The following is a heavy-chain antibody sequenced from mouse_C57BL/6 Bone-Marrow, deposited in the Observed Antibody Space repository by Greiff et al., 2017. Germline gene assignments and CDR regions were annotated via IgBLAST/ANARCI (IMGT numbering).Heavy chain of an antibody. CDR2: IDPSDSET. CDR3: ARGIPYDYDDAMDY. J-gene: IGHJ4*01. Sequence: QVQLQQSGAELVRPGSSVKLSCKASGYTFTSYWMHWVKQRPIQGLEWIGNIDPSDSETHYNQKFKDKATLTVDKSSSTAYMQLSSLTSEDSAVYYCARGIPYDYDDAMDYWGQGTSVTVSS. CDR1: GYTFTSYW. V-gene: IGHV1-52*01. D-gene: IGHD2-4*01.